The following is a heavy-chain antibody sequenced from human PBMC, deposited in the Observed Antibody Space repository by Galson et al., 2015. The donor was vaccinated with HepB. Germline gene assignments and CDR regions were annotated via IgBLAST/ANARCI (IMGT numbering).Heavy chain of an antibody. Sequence: SLRLSCAASGFTFSSYGMHWVRQAPGKGLEWVAVIWYDGSNKYYADSVKGRFTISRDNSKNTLYLQMNSLRAEDTAVYYCASLNRGSSGGGDDAFDIWGQGIMVTVSS. D-gene: IGHD6-6*01. CDR2: IWYDGSNK. CDR1: GFTFSSYG. CDR3: ASLNRGSSGGGDDAFDI. J-gene: IGHJ3*02. V-gene: IGHV3-33*01.